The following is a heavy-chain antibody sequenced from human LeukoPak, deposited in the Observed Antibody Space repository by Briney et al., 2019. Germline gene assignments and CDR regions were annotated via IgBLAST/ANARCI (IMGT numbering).Heavy chain of an antibody. J-gene: IGHJ3*02. Sequence: PGGSLRLSCAASGFTFSSYSMNWVRQAPGKGLEWVSYISSSSSTIYYADSVKGRFTISRDNAKNSLYLQMNSLRAEDTAVYYCARGRYYDSSGYYPDAFDIWGQGTMVTVSS. CDR3: ARGRYYDSSGYYPDAFDI. V-gene: IGHV3-48*04. D-gene: IGHD3-22*01. CDR1: GFTFSSYS. CDR2: ISSSSSTI.